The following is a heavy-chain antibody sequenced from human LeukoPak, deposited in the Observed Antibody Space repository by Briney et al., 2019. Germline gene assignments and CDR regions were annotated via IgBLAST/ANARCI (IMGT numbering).Heavy chain of an antibody. CDR2: IKQDGSEK. J-gene: IGHJ4*02. Sequence: GGSLRLSCAASGFTFSSYWMSWVRQAPGKGLEWVANIKQDGSEKYYVDPVKGRFTISRDNAKNSLYLQMNSRRAEDTAVYYCARGPEDDSSGYYFSYWGQGTLVTVSS. CDR3: ARGPEDDSSGYYFSY. CDR1: GFTFSSYW. V-gene: IGHV3-7*01. D-gene: IGHD3-22*01.